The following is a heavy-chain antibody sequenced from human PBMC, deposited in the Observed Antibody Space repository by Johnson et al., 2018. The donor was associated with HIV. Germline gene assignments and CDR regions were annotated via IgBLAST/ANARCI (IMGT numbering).Heavy chain of an antibody. CDR2: ISYDGSNK. V-gene: IGHV3-30-3*01. CDR3: VKGIDSSSWYAFDI. CDR1: GFTFISYA. Sequence: QVQLVESGGGVVQPGRSLRLSCAASGFTFISYAMHWVRQAPGKGLEWVAVISYDGSNKYYADSVKGRLTISRDNAKNSLYLQMNSLRGEDTAVYYCVKGIDSSSWYAFDIWGQGTMVTVSS. D-gene: IGHD6-13*01. J-gene: IGHJ3*02.